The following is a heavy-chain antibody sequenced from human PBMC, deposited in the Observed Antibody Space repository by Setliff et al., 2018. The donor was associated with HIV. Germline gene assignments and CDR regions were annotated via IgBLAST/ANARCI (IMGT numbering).Heavy chain of an antibody. V-gene: IGHV3-7*03. D-gene: IGHD5-18*01. CDR3: AKSPNRYSPLDWFDP. CDR2: IKQEGREK. J-gene: IGHJ5*02. CDR1: GVRFSGEW. Sequence: GGXLRLXXGXSGVRFSGEWRTXXXXAXGRGLESVANIKQEGREKFYXDSVKGRFTISRDNAKNSLYLQMNSLRSEDTALYYCAKSPNRYSPLDWFDPWGQGTLVTVSS.